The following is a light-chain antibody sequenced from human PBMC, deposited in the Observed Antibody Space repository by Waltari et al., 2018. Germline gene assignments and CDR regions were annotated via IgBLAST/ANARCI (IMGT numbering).Light chain of an antibody. CDR3: CSYAGTWL. CDR1: NNEVGTSNL. Sequence: QSALPQPASMSASPGQSITISCTATNNEVGTSNLVSWYQQHPGRAPKLLIFQGTKRPSEVSGRFSGSKSADTASLTISGLQPEDEADYYCCSYAGTWLFGGGTKVTVL. CDR2: QGT. J-gene: IGLJ3*02. V-gene: IGLV2-23*01.